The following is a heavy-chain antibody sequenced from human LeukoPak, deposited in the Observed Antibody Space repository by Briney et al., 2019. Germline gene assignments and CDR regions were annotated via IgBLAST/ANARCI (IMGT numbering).Heavy chain of an antibody. CDR3: ARLGYCSSTSCYEIDY. Sequence: SETLSLTCTVSGGSISSGSYYWSWIRQPAGKGLEWIGRIYTSGSTNYNPSLKSRVTISVDTSKNQFSLKLSSVTAADTAVYYCARLGYCSSTSCYEIDYWGQGTLVTVSS. V-gene: IGHV4-61*02. J-gene: IGHJ4*02. D-gene: IGHD2-2*01. CDR2: IYTSGST. CDR1: GGSISSGSYY.